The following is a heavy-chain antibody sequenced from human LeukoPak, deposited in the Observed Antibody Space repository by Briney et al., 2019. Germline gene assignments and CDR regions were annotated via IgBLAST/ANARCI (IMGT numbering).Heavy chain of an antibody. V-gene: IGHV1-18*01. J-gene: IGHJ6*03. CDR3: ASREEDIVVVPAAIPHYYYYMDV. CDR2: ISAYNGNT. D-gene: IGHD2-2*02. Sequence: ASVKVSCKASGYTFTSYGISWVRQAPGRGLEWMGWISAYNGNTNYAQKFQGRVTITADESTSTAYMELSSLRSEDTAVYYCASREEDIVVVPAAIPHYYYYMDVWGKGTTVTVSS. CDR1: GYTFTSYG.